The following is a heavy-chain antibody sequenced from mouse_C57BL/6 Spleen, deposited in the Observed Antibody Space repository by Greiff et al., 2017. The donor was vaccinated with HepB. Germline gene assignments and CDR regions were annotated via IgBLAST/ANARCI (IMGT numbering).Heavy chain of an antibody. CDR3: ARVDGYYNCDY. CDR1: GFTFSDYG. Sequence: EVKLVESGGGLVQPGGSLKLSCAASGFTFSDYGMAWVRQAPRKGPEWVAFISNLAYSIYYADTVTGRFTISRENAKNTLYLEMSSLRSEDTAMYYCARVDGYYNCDYWGQGTTLTVSS. D-gene: IGHD2-3*01. V-gene: IGHV5-15*01. J-gene: IGHJ2*01. CDR2: ISNLAYSI.